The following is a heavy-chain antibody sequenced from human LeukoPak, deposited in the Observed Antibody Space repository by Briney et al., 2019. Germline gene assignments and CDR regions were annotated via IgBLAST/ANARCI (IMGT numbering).Heavy chain of an antibody. Sequence: SETLSLTCAVSGGSLSGYYWNWIRQPPGKGLEWIGYVNAVGSTKYNPSLISRLTISVGKSKNQFSLKLNSVTAADSVVYFCARRVPAASGGGFDYWGQGTLVAVSS. CDR2: VNAVGST. CDR3: ARRVPAASGGGFDY. J-gene: IGHJ4*02. CDR1: GGSLSGYY. D-gene: IGHD2-2*01. V-gene: IGHV4-4*08.